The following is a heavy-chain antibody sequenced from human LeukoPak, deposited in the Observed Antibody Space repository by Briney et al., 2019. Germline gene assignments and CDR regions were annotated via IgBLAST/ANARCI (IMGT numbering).Heavy chain of an antibody. CDR2: ISYDGSNK. CDR1: GFTFSSYA. Sequence: GESLRLSCAASGFTFSSYAMHWVRQAPGKGLEWVAVISYDGSNKYYADSVKGRFTISRDNSKNTLYLQMNSLRAEDTAVYYCARDRRYSSGWTYYYYMDVWGKGTTVTVSS. CDR3: ARDRRYSSGWTYYYYMDV. V-gene: IGHV3-30*04. D-gene: IGHD6-19*01. J-gene: IGHJ6*03.